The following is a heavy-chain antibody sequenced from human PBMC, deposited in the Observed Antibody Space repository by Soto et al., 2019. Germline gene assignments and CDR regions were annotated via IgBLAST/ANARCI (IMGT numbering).Heavy chain of an antibody. Sequence: QLQLQESGPGLVKPSETLSLTCTVSGGSISSSNYYWAWIRLPPGKGLEWIGNIYYPEATYYNPSLKSRVTISVDTSKNQVSLKLFSVTAADTALYYCVSAAKWELLFDYWGQGIQVTVSS. V-gene: IGHV4-39*01. CDR1: GGSISSSNYY. CDR3: VSAAKWELLFDY. CDR2: IYYPEAT. D-gene: IGHD1-26*01. J-gene: IGHJ4*02.